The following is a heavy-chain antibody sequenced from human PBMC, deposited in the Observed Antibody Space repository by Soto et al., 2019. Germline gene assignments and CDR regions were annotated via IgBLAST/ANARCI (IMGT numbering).Heavy chain of an antibody. D-gene: IGHD2-21*01. CDR3: ARLGAYYQSLDP. V-gene: IGHV4-4*02. J-gene: IGHJ5*02. Sequence: PSDPLSLTSSFSGCTISRRICWSWFRQPPGKGRECIGEIYHSGSTNYNPSLKSRVTISVDKSKNQFSLKLSSVTAADTAVYYCARLGAYYQSLDPWGQG. CDR2: IYHSGST. CDR1: GCTISRRIC.